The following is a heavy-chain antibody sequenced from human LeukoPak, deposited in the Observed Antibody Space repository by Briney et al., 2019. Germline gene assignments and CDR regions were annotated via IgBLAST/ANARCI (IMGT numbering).Heavy chain of an antibody. Sequence: SETLSLTCTVSGGSISSYYWSWIRQPPGKGLEWIGYIYYSGSTNYNPSLKSRVTISVDTSKNQFSLKLSSVTAADTAVYYCARDHHFNNWRPWFDPWGQGTLVTVSS. CDR2: IYYSGST. CDR3: ARDHHFNNWRPWFDP. V-gene: IGHV4-59*01. J-gene: IGHJ5*02. D-gene: IGHD1-20*01. CDR1: GGSISSYY.